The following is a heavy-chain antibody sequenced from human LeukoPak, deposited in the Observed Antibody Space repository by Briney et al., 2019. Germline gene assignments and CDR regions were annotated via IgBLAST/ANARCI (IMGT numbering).Heavy chain of an antibody. CDR1: GFTFDDYA. J-gene: IGHJ4*02. CDR3: AKDSDSSGYYYYFDY. D-gene: IGHD3-22*01. V-gene: IGHV3-9*03. Sequence: GGSLRLSCAASGFTFDDYAMHWVRQAPGKGLEWVSGISWNSGSIGYADSVKGRFTISRDNAKNSLYLQMNSLRAEDMALYYCAKDSDSSGYYYYFDYWGQGTLVTVSS. CDR2: ISWNSGSI.